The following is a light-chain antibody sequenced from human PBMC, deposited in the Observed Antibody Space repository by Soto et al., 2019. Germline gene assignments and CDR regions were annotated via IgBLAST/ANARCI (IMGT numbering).Light chain of an antibody. J-gene: IGKJ1*01. V-gene: IGKV3-20*01. CDR1: QSVSSSY. Sequence: EIMLTQSPGTLSLSPGERATLSCRASQSVSSSYLAWYQQKPGQAPRLLIYGASSRATVIPDRFSGSGSGTDFTLTISRLEPEDFAVYYCQQYGRSPWRFGQGTKVEIK. CDR2: GAS. CDR3: QQYGRSPWR.